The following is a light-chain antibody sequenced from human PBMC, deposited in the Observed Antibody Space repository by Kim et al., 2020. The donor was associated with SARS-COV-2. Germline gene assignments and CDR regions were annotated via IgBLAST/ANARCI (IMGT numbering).Light chain of an antibody. CDR2: GKN. Sequence: VASGQQVSMPCQGDRLKSYYVTGYQPKPGKAPILVIYGKNNRPSGSLDRLSGSSSGNTASLTIPGTQAGDEADYYCNSRDSNDNVVFGGGTKLTVL. V-gene: IGLV3-19*01. CDR3: NSRDSNDNVV. J-gene: IGLJ2*01. CDR1: RLKSYY.